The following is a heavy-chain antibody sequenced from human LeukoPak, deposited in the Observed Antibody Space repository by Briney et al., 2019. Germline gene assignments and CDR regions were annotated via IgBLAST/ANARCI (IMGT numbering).Heavy chain of an antibody. D-gene: IGHD3-10*01. CDR1: GLTFRSYS. CDR3: ARVPHAMVRGVIITEFYFDY. CDR2: ISSSSNYI. J-gene: IGHJ4*02. Sequence: GGSRRLSCAASGLTFRSYSMNLVRQAPGKGLEWFSCISSSSNYIYYADSVKGRFTVSRDNAKNSLYLQMNSLRADDTAVYYCARVPHAMVRGVIITEFYFDYWGQGTLVTVSS. V-gene: IGHV3-21*01.